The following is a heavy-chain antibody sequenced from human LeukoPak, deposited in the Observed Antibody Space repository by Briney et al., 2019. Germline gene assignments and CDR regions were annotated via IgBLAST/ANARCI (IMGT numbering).Heavy chain of an antibody. CDR2: IYYSGGT. CDR3: ARDGYYGSGTFDY. Sequence: SETLSLTCTVSGGSISSYYWSWIRQPPGKGLEWIGYIYYSGGTNYNPSLKSRVTISVDTSKNQFSLKLSSVTAADTAVYYCARDGYYGSGTFDYWGQGTLVTVSS. J-gene: IGHJ4*02. V-gene: IGHV4-59*01. CDR1: GGSISSYY. D-gene: IGHD3-10*01.